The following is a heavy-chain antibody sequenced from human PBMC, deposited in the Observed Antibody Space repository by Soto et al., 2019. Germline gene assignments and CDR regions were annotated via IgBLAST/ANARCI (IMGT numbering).Heavy chain of an antibody. CDR1: GFTFSSYA. CDR3: AKRHESRGYYYDWFDP. J-gene: IGHJ5*02. V-gene: IGHV3-23*01. Sequence: EVQMLESGGGLVQPGGSLRLSCEASGFTFSSYAMSWVRQAPGKGLEWVSAIIASGGYTYYADSVKGRFSISRDNSKNMLYLRMSSLRAEDTAVYYGAKRHESRGYYYDWFDPWGQGTLVTVSS. CDR2: IIASGGYT. D-gene: IGHD3-22*01.